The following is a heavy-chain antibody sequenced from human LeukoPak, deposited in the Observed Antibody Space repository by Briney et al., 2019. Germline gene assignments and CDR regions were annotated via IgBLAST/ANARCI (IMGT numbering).Heavy chain of an antibody. J-gene: IGHJ4*02. CDR2: IWNDGSNK. Sequence: GRSLRLSCAASGFTFSSYGMHWVRQAPGKGLEWVAVIWNDGSNKYYADSVKGRFTISRDNSKSTLYLQMNSLRAEDTAVYSRARASGPFDYWGQGTLVTVSS. D-gene: IGHD3-10*01. CDR3: ARASGPFDY. V-gene: IGHV3-33*01. CDR1: GFTFSSYG.